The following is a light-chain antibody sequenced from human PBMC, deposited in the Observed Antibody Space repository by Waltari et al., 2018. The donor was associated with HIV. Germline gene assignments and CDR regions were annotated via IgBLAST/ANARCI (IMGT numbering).Light chain of an antibody. V-gene: IGLV2-14*01. CDR1: SSVIGGYKY. Sequence: HSALTQPASVSGSPGQSITISCTGTSSVIGGYKYVSWYQQQPGKAPKLMISEVSNRPSGVSNRFSGSKSGNTASLTISGLQAEDEADYYCSSYTTSSTWVFGGGTKLTVL. CDR2: EVS. CDR3: SSYTTSSTWV. J-gene: IGLJ3*02.